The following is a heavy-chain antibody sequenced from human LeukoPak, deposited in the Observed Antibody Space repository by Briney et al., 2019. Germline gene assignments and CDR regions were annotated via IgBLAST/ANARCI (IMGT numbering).Heavy chain of an antibody. CDR2: INTDGSST. Sequence: GGSLRLSCAASGFTFSSYWMHWVRQAPGEGLVWVSRINTDGSSTNYADSVKGRFTSSRDNAKNTLYLQMNSLRDEDTAVYYCARDLMGAPGYWGQGILVTVSS. CDR1: GFTFSSYW. D-gene: IGHD1-26*01. CDR3: ARDLMGAPGY. J-gene: IGHJ4*02. V-gene: IGHV3-74*01.